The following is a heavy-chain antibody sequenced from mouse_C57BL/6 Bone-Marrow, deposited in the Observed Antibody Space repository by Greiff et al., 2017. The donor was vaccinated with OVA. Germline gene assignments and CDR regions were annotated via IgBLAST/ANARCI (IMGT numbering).Heavy chain of an antibody. V-gene: IGHV5-6*01. CDR1: GFTFSSYG. D-gene: IGHD1-1*01. CDR3: ARQYYYGSLDY. J-gene: IGHJ2*01. Sequence: EVQGVESGGDLVKPGGSLKLSCAASGFTFSSYGMSWVRQTPDKRLEWVATISSGGSYTYYPDSVKGRFTISRDNAKNTLYLQMSSLKSEDTAMYYCARQYYYGSLDYWGQGTTLTGSS. CDR2: ISSGGSYT.